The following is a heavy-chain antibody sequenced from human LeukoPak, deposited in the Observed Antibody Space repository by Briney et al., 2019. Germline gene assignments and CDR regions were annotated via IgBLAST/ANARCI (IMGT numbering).Heavy chain of an antibody. CDR1: GFNFDDYA. CDR2: ISWNSVSI. V-gene: IGHV3-9*01. D-gene: IGHD2-2*02. CDR3: ARVSCSSGSCYTANWFDP. Sequence: PGRSLRLSCAASGFNFDDYAMHWVRQAPGKGLEWVSGISWNSVSISYADSVKGRFTISRDNAKNSLYLQMNSLRAEDTALYHCARVSCSSGSCYTANWFDPWGQGTLVTVSS. J-gene: IGHJ5*02.